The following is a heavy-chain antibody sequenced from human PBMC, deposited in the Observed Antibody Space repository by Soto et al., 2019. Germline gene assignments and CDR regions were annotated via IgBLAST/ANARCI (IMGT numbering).Heavy chain of an antibody. D-gene: IGHD3-10*02. J-gene: IGHJ4*02. Sequence: PSETLSLTCTVSGGSISSYYWGWIRQPPGKGLEWIGYIYYSGSTNYNPSLKSRVTISVDTSKNQFSLKLSSVTAANTAVYYCARLVRGVIMYFDYWGQGTLVTVSS. V-gene: IGHV4-59*01. CDR3: ARLVRGVIMYFDY. CDR2: IYYSGST. CDR1: GGSISSYY.